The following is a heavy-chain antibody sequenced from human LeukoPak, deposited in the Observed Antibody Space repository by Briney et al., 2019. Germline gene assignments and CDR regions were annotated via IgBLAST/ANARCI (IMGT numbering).Heavy chain of an antibody. Sequence: ASVKVSCKASGYTFTGYYMHWVRQAPGQGLEWMGWINPNSGGTNYAQKFQGRVTMTRDTSISTAYMELSRLRSDDTAVYYCAGYSSSFGHYYYYYYMDVWGKGTTVTVSS. V-gene: IGHV1-2*02. CDR2: INPNSGGT. CDR1: GYTFTGYY. D-gene: IGHD6-6*01. CDR3: AGYSSSFGHYYYYYYMDV. J-gene: IGHJ6*03.